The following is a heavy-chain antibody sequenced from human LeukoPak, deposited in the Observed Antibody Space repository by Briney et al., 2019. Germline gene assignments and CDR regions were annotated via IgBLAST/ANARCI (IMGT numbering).Heavy chain of an antibody. CDR1: GGSISSGDYY. V-gene: IGHV4-30-4*01. J-gene: IGHJ6*02. D-gene: IGHD6-13*01. CDR2: IYYSGST. CDR3: ARAPQGSSWYYYYYYGIDV. Sequence: SQTLSLTCTVSGGSISSGDYYWSWIRQPPGKGLEWIGYIYYSGSTYYNPSLKSRVTISVDTSKNQFSLKLSSVTAADTAVYYCARAPQGSSWYYYYYYGIDVWGQGTTVTVSS.